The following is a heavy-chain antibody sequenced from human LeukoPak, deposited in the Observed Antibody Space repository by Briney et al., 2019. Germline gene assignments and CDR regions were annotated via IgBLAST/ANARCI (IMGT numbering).Heavy chain of an antibody. CDR1: GGSISNFY. CDR3: ARGRRFLEWLLSNYFDY. V-gene: IGHV4-59*12. CDR2: IYDSGSTN. J-gene: IGHJ4*02. Sequence: PSETLSLTCTVSGGSISNFYWSWIRQPPGKGLEWIGYIYDSGSTNDDSGTTNYNPSLQSRVTISLDTSKNQFSLKLSSVTAADTAVYYCARGRRFLEWLLSNYFDYWGQGTLVTVSS. D-gene: IGHD3-3*01.